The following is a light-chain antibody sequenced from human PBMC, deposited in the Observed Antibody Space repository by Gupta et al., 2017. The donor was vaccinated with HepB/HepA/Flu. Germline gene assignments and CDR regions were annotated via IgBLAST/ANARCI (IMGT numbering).Light chain of an antibody. Sequence: SSELTQDPAVSVALGQTVRITCQGDSLTSYYASWYQQKPGQSPALVIYGKNKRPSGIPDRFSGSTSGNTASLTITAAQAEDEADYYCNSRDNNGDHREFGGGTKLTVL. CDR3: NSRDNNGDHRE. V-gene: IGLV3-19*01. CDR2: GKN. CDR1: SLTSYY. J-gene: IGLJ2*01.